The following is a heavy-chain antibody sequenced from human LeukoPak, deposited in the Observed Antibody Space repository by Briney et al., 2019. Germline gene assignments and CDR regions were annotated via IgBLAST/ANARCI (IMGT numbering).Heavy chain of an antibody. J-gene: IGHJ6*02. Sequence: GGSLRLSCAASGFTFSSYAMSWVRQAPGKGLEWVSAISGSGGSTYYADSVKGRFTISRDNSKNTLYLQMNSLRAEDTAVYYCARVLVVPAAVGYRYYYGMDVWGQGTTVTVPS. V-gene: IGHV3-23*01. D-gene: IGHD2-2*01. CDR2: ISGSGGST. CDR1: GFTFSSYA. CDR3: ARVLVVPAAVGYRYYYGMDV.